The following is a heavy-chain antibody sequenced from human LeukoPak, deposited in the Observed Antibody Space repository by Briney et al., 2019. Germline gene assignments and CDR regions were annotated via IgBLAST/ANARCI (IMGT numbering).Heavy chain of an antibody. V-gene: IGHV4-59*01. Sequence: SETLSLTCTVSGGSISSYYWSWIRQPPGKGLEWIGYIYYSGSTNYNPSLKRRVTISVDTSKNQFSLKLSSVTAADTAVYYCARETCSGGSCYNFDYWGQGTLVTVSS. CDR1: GGSISSYY. CDR2: IYYSGST. D-gene: IGHD2-15*01. CDR3: ARETCSGGSCYNFDY. J-gene: IGHJ4*02.